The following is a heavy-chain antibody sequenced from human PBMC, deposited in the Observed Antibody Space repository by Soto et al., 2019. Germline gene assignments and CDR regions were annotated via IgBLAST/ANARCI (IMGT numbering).Heavy chain of an antibody. D-gene: IGHD3-10*01. CDR2: ISSSSSTI. CDR1: GFTFSSYS. V-gene: IGHV3-48*02. CDR3: ARADYVVIGFGEFKDYYYGMDV. Sequence: EVQLVESGGGLVQPGGSLRLSCAASGFTFSSYSMNWVRQAPGKGLEWVSYISSSSSTIYYADSVKGRFTISRDNAKNSEYLQMNLLREEDTVVYYCARADYVVIGFGEFKDYYYGMDVWGQGTTVTVSS. J-gene: IGHJ6*02.